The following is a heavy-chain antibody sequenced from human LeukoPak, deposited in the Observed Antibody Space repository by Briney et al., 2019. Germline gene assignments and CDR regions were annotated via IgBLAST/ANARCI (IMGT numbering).Heavy chain of an antibody. V-gene: IGHV1-3*01. J-gene: IGHJ4*02. Sequence: GASVKVSCKASGYTFTSYYMHWVRQAPGQRLEWMGWINAGNGNTKYSQKFQGRVTITRDTSASTAYMELSSLRSEDTAVYYCARWSGYVPATPFFDYWGQGTLVTVSS. D-gene: IGHD5-12*01. CDR2: INAGNGNT. CDR3: ARWSGYVPATPFFDY. CDR1: GYTFTSYY.